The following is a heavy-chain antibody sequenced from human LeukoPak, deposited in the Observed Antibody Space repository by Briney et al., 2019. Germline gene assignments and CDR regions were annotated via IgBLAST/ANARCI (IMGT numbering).Heavy chain of an antibody. Sequence: GGSLRLSCAASGFTVGSNYMSWVRQAPGKGLEWVSVIYSGGSTYYADSVKGRFTISRDNSKNTLYLQMNSLRAEDTAVYYCARSVAVAGTFQHWGQGTLVTVSS. CDR2: IYSGGST. D-gene: IGHD6-19*01. J-gene: IGHJ1*01. CDR3: ARSVAVAGTFQH. V-gene: IGHV3-53*01. CDR1: GFTVGSNY.